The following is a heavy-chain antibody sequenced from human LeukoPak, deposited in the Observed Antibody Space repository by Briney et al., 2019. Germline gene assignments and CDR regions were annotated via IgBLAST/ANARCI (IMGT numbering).Heavy chain of an antibody. V-gene: IGHV4-59*12. CDR3: ARVTVTLLYYYYMDV. CDR1: GGSISTYY. CDR2: IYYSGST. J-gene: IGHJ6*03. Sequence: SETLSLTCTVSGGSISTYYWSWIRQPPGKGLEWIGYIYYSGSTNYNPSLKSRVTISVDTSKNQFSLKLSSVTAADTAVYYCARVTVTLLYYYYMDVWGKGTTVTVSS. D-gene: IGHD4-17*01.